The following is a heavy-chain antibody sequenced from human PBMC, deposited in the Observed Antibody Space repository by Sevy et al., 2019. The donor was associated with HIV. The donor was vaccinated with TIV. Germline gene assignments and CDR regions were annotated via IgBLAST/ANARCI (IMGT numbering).Heavy chain of an antibody. Sequence: GGSLRLSCAASGFTVSSNYMSWVRQAPGKGLEWVSVIYSGGSTYYADSVKGRFTISRDNSKNTLYLQMNSLRAEDTVVYYCAREGYYDSSSSWGQGTLVTVSS. J-gene: IGHJ5*02. D-gene: IGHD3-22*01. V-gene: IGHV3-53*01. CDR2: IYSGGST. CDR3: AREGYYDSSSS. CDR1: GFTVSSNY.